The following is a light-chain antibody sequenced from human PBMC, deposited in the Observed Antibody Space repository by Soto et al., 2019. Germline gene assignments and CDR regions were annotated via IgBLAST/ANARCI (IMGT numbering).Light chain of an antibody. J-gene: IGKJ2*01. Sequence: DIQMTQSPSSLSASIGDRVTITCQASQDISNCVNWYQQKPGKAPKLLIYDASNLETGVPSKCIGSGSGADFTFTTSSLQPEDIATYYCHQYDRLPYTFGLGTKLEIK. CDR1: QDISNC. CDR2: DAS. CDR3: HQYDRLPYT. V-gene: IGKV1-33*01.